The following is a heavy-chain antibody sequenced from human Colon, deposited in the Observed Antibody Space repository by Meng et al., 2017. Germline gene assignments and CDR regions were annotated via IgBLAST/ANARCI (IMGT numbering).Heavy chain of an antibody. Sequence: GPLRLSCTGLGCSISSYYWSWIPQPPGKGLEWIGYIYYSGSTNYNPSLKSRVTTSVDTSKNQFSLKLSSVTAADTAVYYCARGGGGLPADYYYYGMDVWGQGTTVTVSS. V-gene: IGHV4-59*01. CDR1: GCSISSYY. D-gene: IGHD3-16*01. J-gene: IGHJ6*02. CDR2: IYYSGST. CDR3: ARGGGGLPADYYYYGMDV.